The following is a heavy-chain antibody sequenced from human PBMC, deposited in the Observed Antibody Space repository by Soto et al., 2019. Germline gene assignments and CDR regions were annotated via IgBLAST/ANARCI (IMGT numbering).Heavy chain of an antibody. CDR1: GYTFTSYG. J-gene: IGHJ5*02. CDR3: ARDPGNPHQYTWFAP. CDR2: ISAYNGNT. V-gene: IGHV1-18*01. Sequence: ASGKVSCKASGYTFTSYGIRGLRQAPGQGLEWMGWISAYNGNTNYAQQLHGRATPPPDTSTSPAYLELRSLRSADTAVYYCARDPGNPHQYTWFAPWGQGTLVTVSS.